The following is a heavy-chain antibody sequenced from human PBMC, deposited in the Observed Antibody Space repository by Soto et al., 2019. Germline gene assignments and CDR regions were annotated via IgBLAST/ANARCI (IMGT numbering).Heavy chain of an antibody. CDR1: GYTFTSYD. V-gene: IGHV1-8*01. Sequence: QVQLVQSGAEVKKPGASVKVSCKASGYTFTSYDINWVRQSTGQGLEWMGWMNPNSGNTVYAQKFQGRVTITRNTSISTGYMELSSLRSEDTAVYYCAWTLYGDNVDYWGQGTLVTVSS. D-gene: IGHD4-17*01. CDR3: AWTLYGDNVDY. CDR2: MNPNSGNT. J-gene: IGHJ4*02.